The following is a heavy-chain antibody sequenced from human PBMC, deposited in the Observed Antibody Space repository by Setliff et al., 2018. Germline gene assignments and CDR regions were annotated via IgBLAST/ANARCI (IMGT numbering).Heavy chain of an antibody. J-gene: IGHJ4*01. V-gene: IGHV4-38-2*01. Sequence: SETLSLTCAVSGYSISSGYYWGWIRQPPGKGLEWIGSIHHRGSTYYNPSLKSRVTTLVDTSKNQFSLQLTSVTAADTAIYYCARSDDNFQYPDYWGQGTLVTSPQ. CDR1: GYSISSGYY. D-gene: IGHD1-1*01. CDR3: ARSDDNFQYPDY. CDR2: IHHRGST.